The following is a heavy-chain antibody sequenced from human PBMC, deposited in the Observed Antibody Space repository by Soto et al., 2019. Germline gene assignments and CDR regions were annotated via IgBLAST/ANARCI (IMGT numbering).Heavy chain of an antibody. Sequence: QVQLVQSGAEVKKPGSSVKVACNASGGTFSTYAISWVLQAPGQGLEWMGGIIPIFGTPNYAQKFQGSVTITADESTSTVYMALSSLRSEDTAIYYCARMVGYNSPRVDYWGQGTLVTVSS. J-gene: IGHJ4*02. D-gene: IGHD1-1*01. CDR3: ARMVGYNSPRVDY. CDR2: IIPIFGTP. CDR1: GGTFSTYA. V-gene: IGHV1-69*12.